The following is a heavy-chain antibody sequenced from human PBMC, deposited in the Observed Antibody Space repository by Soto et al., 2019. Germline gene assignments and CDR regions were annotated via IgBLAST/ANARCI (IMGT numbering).Heavy chain of an antibody. CDR1: GFTFSSYS. CDR2: ISSSSSYI. Sequence: GGSLRLSCAASGFTFSSYSMNWVRQAPGKGLEWVSSISSSSSYIYYADSVKGRFTISRDNAKNSLYLQMNSLRAEDTAVYYCASGAPPEYFQHWGQGTLVTVSS. V-gene: IGHV3-21*01. CDR3: ASGAPPEYFQH. J-gene: IGHJ1*01. D-gene: IGHD1-26*01.